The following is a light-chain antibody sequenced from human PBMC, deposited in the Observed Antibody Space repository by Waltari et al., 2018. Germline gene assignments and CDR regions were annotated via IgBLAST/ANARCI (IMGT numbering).Light chain of an antibody. CDR3: SSYTSSTTAL. CDR2: DVS. V-gene: IGLV2-14*03. CDR1: SSDIGNYNY. J-gene: IGLJ1*01. Sequence: SALTQPASVSGSPGQSITISCTGTSSDIGNYNYVSWYKQHPGKAPKLMIYDVSKRPSGVSNRFSGSKSGNTASLTISGLQAEDEADYYCSSYTSSTTALFGTGTRVTVL.